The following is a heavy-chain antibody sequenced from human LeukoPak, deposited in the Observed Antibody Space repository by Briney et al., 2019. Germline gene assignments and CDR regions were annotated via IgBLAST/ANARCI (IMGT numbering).Heavy chain of an antibody. CDR2: INHSGST. CDR3: ARTEMVRGVITTFDY. CDR1: GGSFSGYY. Sequence: SETLSLTCAVYGGSFSGYYWSWIRQPPGTGLEWIGEINHSGSTNYNPSLKSRVTISVDTSKNQFSLKLSSVTAADTAVYYCARTEMVRGVITTFDYWGQGTLVTVSS. D-gene: IGHD3-10*01. J-gene: IGHJ4*02. V-gene: IGHV4-34*01.